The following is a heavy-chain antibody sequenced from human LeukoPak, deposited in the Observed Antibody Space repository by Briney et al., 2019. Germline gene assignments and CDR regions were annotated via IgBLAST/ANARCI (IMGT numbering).Heavy chain of an antibody. Sequence: GESLKISCKGSEYSFTSYWIGWVRQMPGKGLEWMGIIYPGDSDTRYTPSFQGQVTISADKSIGAAYLQWSSLKASDTAMYYCAKQSSGWYWFDPWGQGTLVIVSS. J-gene: IGHJ5*02. CDR1: EYSFTSYW. D-gene: IGHD6-19*01. CDR2: IYPGDSDT. CDR3: AKQSSGWYWFDP. V-gene: IGHV5-51*01.